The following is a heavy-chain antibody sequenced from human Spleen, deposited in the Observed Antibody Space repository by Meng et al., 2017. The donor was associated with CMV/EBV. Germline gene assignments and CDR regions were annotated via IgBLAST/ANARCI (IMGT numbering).Heavy chain of an antibody. Sequence: QRQLQESGPGLVKPSETRSLTCTASGGSISSSSYYWGWIRQPPGKGLEWIGSIYYSGSTYYNPSLKSRVTISVDTSKNQFSLKLSSVTAADTAVYYCARDTTRLVGAYNWFDPWGQGTLVTVSS. CDR1: GGSISSSSYY. CDR2: IYYSGST. D-gene: IGHD1-26*01. CDR3: ARDTTRLVGAYNWFDP. V-gene: IGHV4-39*07. J-gene: IGHJ5*02.